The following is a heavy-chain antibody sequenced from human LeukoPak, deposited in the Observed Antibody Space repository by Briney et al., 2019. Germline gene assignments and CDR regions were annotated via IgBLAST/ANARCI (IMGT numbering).Heavy chain of an antibody. CDR3: ARDVPVAGAPFDY. Sequence: GGSLRLSCVASGFILDRHNMNWVRQAPGKGLEWVSSISSSSTSIYYTDSVKGRFTISRDNAKNSLYLQMNSLRDGDTAVYYCARDVPVAGAPFDYWGQGTLVTVSS. V-gene: IGHV3-48*02. CDR1: GFILDRHN. D-gene: IGHD6-19*01. J-gene: IGHJ4*02. CDR2: ISSSSTSI.